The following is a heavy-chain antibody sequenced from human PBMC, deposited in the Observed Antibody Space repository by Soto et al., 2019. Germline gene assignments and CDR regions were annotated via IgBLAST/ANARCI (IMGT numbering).Heavy chain of an antibody. CDR3: VRDFGGNRDY. Sequence: PVGSLRLSCSASGFTLSNYWMHWVRQAPGKGLVWVSRINEDGSRINHADSVKGRFTISRDSAKNTLYLQMNSLRADDTAVYYCVRDFGGNRDYWGQGTLVTVSS. J-gene: IGHJ4*02. D-gene: IGHD2-15*01. CDR2: INEDGSRI. CDR1: GFTLSNYW. V-gene: IGHV3-74*01.